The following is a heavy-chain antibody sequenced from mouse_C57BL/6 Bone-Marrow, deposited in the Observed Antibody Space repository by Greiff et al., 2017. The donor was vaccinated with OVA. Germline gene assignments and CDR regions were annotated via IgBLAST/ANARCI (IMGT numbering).Heavy chain of an antibody. CDR1: GFTFSSYA. J-gene: IGHJ3*01. D-gene: IGHD1-1*01. V-gene: IGHV5-4*01. Sequence: EVQLVESGGGLVKPGGSLTLSCAASGFTFSSYAMSWVRQTPEKRLEWVATISDGGSYTYYPDNVKGRFTISRDNAKTNLYLQMSHLKSEDTAMYYCARDGAVNAYWGQGTLVTVSA. CDR3: ARDGAVNAY. CDR2: ISDGGSYT.